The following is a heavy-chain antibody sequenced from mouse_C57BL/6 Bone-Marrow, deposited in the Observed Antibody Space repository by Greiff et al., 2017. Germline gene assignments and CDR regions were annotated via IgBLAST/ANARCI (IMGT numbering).Heavy chain of an antibody. CDR2: IYPSDSET. V-gene: IGHV1-61*01. CDR3: ARGGRGMDY. Sequence: QVQLQQPGAELVRPGSSVKLSCKASGYTFTSYWMDWVKQRPGQGLEWIGNIYPSDSETHYNQKFKDKATLTVDKSSSTAYMQLSSLTSRDSAVYSCARGGRGMDYWGQGTSVTVSS. J-gene: IGHJ4*01. CDR1: GYTFTSYW.